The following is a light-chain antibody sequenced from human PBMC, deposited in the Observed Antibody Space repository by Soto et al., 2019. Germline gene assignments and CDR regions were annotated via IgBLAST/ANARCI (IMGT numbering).Light chain of an antibody. Sequence: QSALTQPASVSGSPGQSITISCTGTSGDVGDYKYVSWYQQHPDKAPKLIIFVNSNRPSGISNRFSASKSGNTASLTISGLQAEDEADYYCSSYTSSDTPYVFGTGTKLTVL. CDR3: SSYTSSDTPYV. CDR1: SGDVGDYKY. J-gene: IGLJ1*01. CDR2: VNS. V-gene: IGLV2-14*01.